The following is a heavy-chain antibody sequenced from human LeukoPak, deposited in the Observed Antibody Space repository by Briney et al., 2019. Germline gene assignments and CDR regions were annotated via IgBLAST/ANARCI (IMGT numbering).Heavy chain of an antibody. CDR3: ARAVEGYYDSSGYNLVHY. D-gene: IGHD3-22*01. Sequence: GGSLRLSCAASGFTFSSYWMHWVRRTPGKGLGWVSRINSDVSSTSYADSVKGRFTISRDNAKNTLYLQMNSLRAEDTAVYYCARAVEGYYDSSGYNLVHYWGQGTLVTVSS. V-gene: IGHV3-74*01. J-gene: IGHJ4*02. CDR2: INSDVSST. CDR1: GFTFSSYW.